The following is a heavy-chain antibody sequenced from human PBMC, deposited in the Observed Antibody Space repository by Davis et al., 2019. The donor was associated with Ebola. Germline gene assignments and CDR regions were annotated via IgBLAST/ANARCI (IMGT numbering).Heavy chain of an antibody. CDR1: GGSISSYY. CDR2: IYYSGST. CDR3: ARDIQMDV. J-gene: IGHJ6*02. D-gene: IGHD5-18*01. V-gene: IGHV4-59*01. Sequence: MPGGSLRLSCTVSGGSISSYYWSWIRQPPGKGLEWIGYIYYSGSTNYNPSLKSRVTISVDTSKNQFSLKLSSVTAADAAVYDCARDIQMDVWGQGTTVTVSS.